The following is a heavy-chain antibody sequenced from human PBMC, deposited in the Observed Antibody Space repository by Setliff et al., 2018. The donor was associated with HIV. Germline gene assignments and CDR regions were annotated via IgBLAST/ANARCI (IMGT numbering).Heavy chain of an antibody. J-gene: IGHJ5*02. D-gene: IGHD3-9*01. Sequence: ASVKVSCKASGYTFTSHYIHWVRQAPGQGLEWMGWINVNNDATNYAQKFQGRVTMTRNTSISTAYMELRSLRSEDTAVYFCARTWGAGVTGYWFEPWGQGTRVTVSS. CDR3: ARTWGAGVTGYWFEP. V-gene: IGHV1-8*01. CDR2: INVNNDAT. CDR1: GYTFTSHY.